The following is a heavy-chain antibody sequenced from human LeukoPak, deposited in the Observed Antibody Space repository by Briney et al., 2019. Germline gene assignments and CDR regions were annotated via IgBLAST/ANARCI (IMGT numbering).Heavy chain of an antibody. D-gene: IGHD6-13*01. J-gene: IGHJ4*02. CDR1: GYTFTGYY. CDR3: AREGYSSSWTDHSFDY. CDR2: INPNSGGT. Sequence: AASVKVSCKASGYTFTGYYMHWVRQAPGQGLEWMGWINPNSGGTNYAQKFQGRVTMTRDTSISTAYMELSRLRSDDTAVYYCAREGYSSSWTDHSFDYWGQGTLVTVSS. V-gene: IGHV1-2*02.